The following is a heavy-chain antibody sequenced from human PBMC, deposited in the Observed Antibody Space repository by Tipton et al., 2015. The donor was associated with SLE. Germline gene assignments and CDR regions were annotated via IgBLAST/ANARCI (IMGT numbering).Heavy chain of an antibody. D-gene: IGHD6-19*01. Sequence: SLRLSCAASGFTASSNYMNWVRQAPGTGLERVSVIYSGGSTYYSDSVKGRFTISRDNSKNTLYLQMNSLRAEDTAVYYCARDQPSSASAFDIWGQGTMVTVSS. CDR3: ARDQPSSASAFDI. J-gene: IGHJ3*02. CDR1: GFTASSNY. V-gene: IGHV3-66*01. CDR2: IYSGGST.